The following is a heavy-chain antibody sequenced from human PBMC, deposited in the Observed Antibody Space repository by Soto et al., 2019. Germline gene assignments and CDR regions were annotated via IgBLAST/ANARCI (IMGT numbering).Heavy chain of an antibody. CDR2: IYSGGST. V-gene: IGHV3-53*04. CDR1: GFTVSSNY. J-gene: IGHJ6*03. D-gene: IGHD6-19*01. Sequence: GGSLRLSCAASGFTVSSNYMSWVRQAPGKGLEWVSVIYSGGSTYYADSVKGRFTISRHNSKNTLYLQMNSLRAEDTAVYYCARYSSGWSPKENYYTDVWGKGTTVTVSS. CDR3: ARYSSGWSPKENYYTDV.